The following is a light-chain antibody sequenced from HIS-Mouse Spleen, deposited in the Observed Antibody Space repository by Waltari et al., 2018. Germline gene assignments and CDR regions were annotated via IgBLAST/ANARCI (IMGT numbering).Light chain of an antibody. CDR1: QSVSSY. CDR3: QQRSNWPLT. V-gene: IGKV3-11*01. CDR2: DAS. J-gene: IGKJ4*01. Sequence: EIVLTQSPATLSLSPVARATLSCRASQSVSSYLAWYQQKPGQPPRLLIYDASNRATGMPARLSGSGSGTDFTLTISSLVPEDFAVYYCQQRSNWPLTFGGGTKVEIK.